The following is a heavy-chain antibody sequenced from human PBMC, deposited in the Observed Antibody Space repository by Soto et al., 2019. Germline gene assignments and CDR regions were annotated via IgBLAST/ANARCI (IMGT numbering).Heavy chain of an antibody. Sequence: SQTLSLTCVISGDSVSSNSAAWNWIRQSPSRGLEWLGRTYYRSKWYREYAPSVKSRITINPDTSKNQFSLQLNSESPEDTAVYYCARTVGWLDPWGQGSLVTVSS. D-gene: IGHD1-26*01. CDR2: TYYRSKWYR. CDR1: GDSVSSNSAA. CDR3: ARTVGWLDP. J-gene: IGHJ5*02. V-gene: IGHV6-1*01.